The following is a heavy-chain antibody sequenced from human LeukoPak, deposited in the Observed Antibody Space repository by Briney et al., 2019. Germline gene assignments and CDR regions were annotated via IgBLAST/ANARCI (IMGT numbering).Heavy chain of an antibody. CDR2: IYSGGST. J-gene: IGHJ4*02. CDR3: ARDRQSWGFDY. CDR1: GFTLSSNY. D-gene: IGHD3-16*01. Sequence: GGSLRLSCAASGFTLSSNYMSWVRQAPGKGVEGVSVIYSGGSTYYTDSVTGGFTISRDNSKNTLYLQMNSLRAEDPAVYYCARDRQSWGFDYWGQGTQVTVSS. V-gene: IGHV3-53*01.